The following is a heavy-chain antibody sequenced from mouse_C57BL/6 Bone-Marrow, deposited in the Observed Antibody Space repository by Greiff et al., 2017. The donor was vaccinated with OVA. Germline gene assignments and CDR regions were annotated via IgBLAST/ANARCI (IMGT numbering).Heavy chain of an antibody. CDR3: AMRGLRYYAMDY. Sequence: EVMLVESGGGLVKPGGSLKLSCAASGFTFSDYGMHWVRQAPEKGLEWVAYISSGSSTIYYADTVKGRFTISRDNAKNTLFLQMTSLRSEDTAMYYCAMRGLRYYAMDYWGQGTSVTVSS. V-gene: IGHV5-17*01. CDR1: GFTFSDYG. D-gene: IGHD2-2*01. J-gene: IGHJ4*01. CDR2: ISSGSSTI.